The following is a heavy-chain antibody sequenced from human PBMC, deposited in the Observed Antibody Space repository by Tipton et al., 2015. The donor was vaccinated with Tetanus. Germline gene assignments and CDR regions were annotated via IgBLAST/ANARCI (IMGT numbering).Heavy chain of an antibody. J-gene: IGHJ4*02. D-gene: IGHD4-11*01. Sequence: LRLSCAVYGGSFSGYYWSWIRQPPGKGLEWIGNVYSSGSTYYSPSLKGRVTISVDTSTTQFSLRLNSVTAADTAVYYCARGTTLDYWGQGTLVTVSS. CDR3: ARGTTLDY. V-gene: IGHV4-59*01. CDR1: GGSFSGYY. CDR2: VYSSGST.